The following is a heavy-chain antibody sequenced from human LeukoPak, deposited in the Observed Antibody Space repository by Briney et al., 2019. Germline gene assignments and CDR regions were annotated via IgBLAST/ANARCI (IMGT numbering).Heavy chain of an antibody. J-gene: IGHJ5*02. CDR1: GGPISSGGYY. CDR3: ARGKINWFDP. V-gene: IGHV4-31*03. CDR2: IYYSGST. Sequence: SETLSLTCTVSGGPISSGGYYWSWIRQHPGKGLEWIGYIYYSGSTYYNPSLKSRVTISVDTSKNQFSLKLSSVTAADTAVYYCARGKINWFDPWGQGTLVTVSS.